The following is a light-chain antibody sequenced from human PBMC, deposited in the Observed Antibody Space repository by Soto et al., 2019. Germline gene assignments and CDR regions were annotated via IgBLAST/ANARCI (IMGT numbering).Light chain of an antibody. CDR1: QGISTY. Sequence: DIQLTQSPSFLYASVGDRVTITCRASQGISTYLAWYQQRPGKAPKLLLYDASTLQSGVPSRFSGSRSGTEFPLTISSLQPEDLATYYCQQLNGYVALTFGGGTKV. V-gene: IGKV1-9*01. J-gene: IGKJ4*01. CDR3: QQLNGYVALT. CDR2: DAS.